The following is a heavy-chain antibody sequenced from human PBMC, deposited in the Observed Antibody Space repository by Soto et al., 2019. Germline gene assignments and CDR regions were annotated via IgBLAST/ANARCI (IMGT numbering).Heavy chain of an antibody. CDR3: AKDLFWTTARDGYYYYYGMDV. CDR2: ISGSGGSK. D-gene: IGHD4-4*01. J-gene: IGHJ6*02. V-gene: IGHV3-23*01. Sequence: GGSLRLSCAASGFTFSSYAMSWVRQAPGKGLEWVSAISGSGGSKYYTDSVKGRFPISRDNSKNTLYLTMNSLRAEDTAVYYCAKDLFWTTARDGYYYYYGMDVWGQGTTVTVSS. CDR1: GFTFSSYA.